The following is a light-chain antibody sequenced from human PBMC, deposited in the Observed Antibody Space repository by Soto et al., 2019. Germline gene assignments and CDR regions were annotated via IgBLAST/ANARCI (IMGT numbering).Light chain of an antibody. CDR1: QGISSA. Sequence: AIQLTQSPSSLSASVGDRVTITCRASQGISSALAWYQQKPGKAPKLLIYDASSLESGVPSRFSGSGSGTDFTLTSSSLQPEDFATYYCQQFNSYPHGYTFGQGTKLEIK. J-gene: IGKJ2*01. V-gene: IGKV1-13*02. CDR2: DAS. CDR3: QQFNSYPHGYT.